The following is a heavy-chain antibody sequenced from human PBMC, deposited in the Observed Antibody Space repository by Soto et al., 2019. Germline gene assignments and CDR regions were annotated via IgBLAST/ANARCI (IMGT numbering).Heavy chain of an antibody. Sequence: GGSLRLSCSASGFTFSSYSMNWVRQAPGKGLEWVSYISSSSSTIYYADSVKGRFTISRDNAKNSLYLQMNSLRDEDTAVYYCARDILPITIFGVVINYGMDVWGQGTTVTVSS. CDR3: ARDILPITIFGVVINYGMDV. CDR1: GFTFSSYS. CDR2: ISSSSSTI. V-gene: IGHV3-48*02. D-gene: IGHD3-3*01. J-gene: IGHJ6*02.